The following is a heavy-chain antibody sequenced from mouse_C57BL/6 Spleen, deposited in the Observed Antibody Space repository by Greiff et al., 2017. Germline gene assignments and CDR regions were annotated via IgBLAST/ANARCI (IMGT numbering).Heavy chain of an antibody. Sequence: VQLQESGAELVRPGTSVKVSCKASGYAFTNYLIEWVKQRPGQGLEWIGVINPGSGGTNYNEKFKGKATLTADKSSSTGYMQLSSLTSEDSAVYFCARYLGRDYFDYWGQGTTLTVSS. J-gene: IGHJ2*01. V-gene: IGHV1-54*01. CDR2: INPGSGGT. CDR1: GYAFTNYL. CDR3: ARYLGRDYFDY. D-gene: IGHD4-1*01.